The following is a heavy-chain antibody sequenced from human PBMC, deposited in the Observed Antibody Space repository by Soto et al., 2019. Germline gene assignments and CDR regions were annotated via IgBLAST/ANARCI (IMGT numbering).Heavy chain of an antibody. CDR1: GFTFSSYA. V-gene: IGHV3-23*01. D-gene: IGHD6-25*01. Sequence: GGSLRLSCAASGFTFSSYAMSWVRQAPGKGLEWVSAISGSGGSTYYADSVKGRFTISRDNSKNTLYLQMNSLSAEDTAVYYCAKDLGFYSSEYYFDYWGQGTLVTVSS. CDR3: AKDLGFYSSEYYFDY. CDR2: ISGSGGST. J-gene: IGHJ4*02.